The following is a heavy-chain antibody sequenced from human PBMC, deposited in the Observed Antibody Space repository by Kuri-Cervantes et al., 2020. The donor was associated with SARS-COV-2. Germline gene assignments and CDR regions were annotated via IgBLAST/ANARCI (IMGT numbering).Heavy chain of an antibody. J-gene: IGHJ4*02. CDR3: VRDPNCSAGNCYFDY. D-gene: IGHD2-15*01. CDR2: IDCYNGRT. V-gene: IGHV1-18*01. Sequence: ASSMVFCYASAPTFTSSGISWLRQAPGQDLEWMAWIDCYNGRTEYARTLQGRLTVTTDASTSTAYMELRSLRSDETAVYYCVRDPNCSAGNCYFDYWGQGTQVTVSS. CDR1: APTFTSSG.